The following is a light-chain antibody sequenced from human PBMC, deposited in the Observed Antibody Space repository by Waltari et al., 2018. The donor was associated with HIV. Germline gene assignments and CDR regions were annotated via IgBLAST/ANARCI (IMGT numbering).Light chain of an antibody. J-gene: IGLJ1*01. CDR1: SSNIGAGYD. CDR3: QSYDSGLSAYV. Sequence: QSVLTPPPSVSGAPGQRVTISCTGSSSNIGAGYDVHWFQQLPGTAPKLLIYGITARPSGVPDRFSGSKSGTSAALSITGLQAEDEADYYCQSYDSGLSAYVFGTGTKVTVL. CDR2: GIT. V-gene: IGLV1-40*01.